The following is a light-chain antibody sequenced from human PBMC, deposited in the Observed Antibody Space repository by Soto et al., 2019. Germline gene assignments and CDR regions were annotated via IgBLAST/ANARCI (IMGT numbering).Light chain of an antibody. CDR2: EGS. Sequence: QSALTQPASVSGSPGQSITISCTGTSSDVGSYNLVSWYQQHPGKALKLMIYEGSKRHSGVSNRFSGSKSGNTSSLTISEPQADDDADYYCCSYRGSLYVFGTGTKLTFL. J-gene: IGLJ1*01. CDR1: SSDVGSYNL. V-gene: IGLV2-23*01. CDR3: CSYRGSLYV.